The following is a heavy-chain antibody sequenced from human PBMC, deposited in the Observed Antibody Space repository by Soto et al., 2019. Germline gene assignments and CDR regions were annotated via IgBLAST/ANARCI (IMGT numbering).Heavy chain of an antibody. CDR3: ARGVDAGVDV. D-gene: IGHD1-1*01. V-gene: IGHV1-8*01. CDR2: MSPNSGAT. Sequence: QVQLVPSGAEVTKPGASVKVSCKASGYIFPTYDINWVRQATGQGLEWMGWMSPNSGATGYAQKFQGRVTMTRDTSISTAYMERSNLRSEDTAIYYCARGVDAGVDVWGQGTTVTVSS. J-gene: IGHJ6*02. CDR1: GYIFPTYD.